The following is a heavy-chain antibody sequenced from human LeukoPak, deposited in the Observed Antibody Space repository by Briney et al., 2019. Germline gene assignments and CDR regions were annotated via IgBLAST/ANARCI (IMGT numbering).Heavy chain of an antibody. V-gene: IGHV4-59*01. CDR3: ARGVDYDFWSGTLFDP. J-gene: IGHJ5*02. CDR2: IYYSGST. CDR1: GGSISSYY. D-gene: IGHD3-3*01. Sequence: SETLSLTCTVSGGSISSYYWSWIRQPPGKGLEWIGYIYYSGSTNYHPSLKSRVTISVDTSKNQFSLNLNSVTAADTAVYYCARGVDYDFWSGTLFDPWGQGTLVSVSS.